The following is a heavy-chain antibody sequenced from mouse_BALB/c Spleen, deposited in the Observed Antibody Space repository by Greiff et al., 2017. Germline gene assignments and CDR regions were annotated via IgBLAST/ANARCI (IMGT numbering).Heavy chain of an antibody. CDR1: GFTFSSYT. Sequence: EVQLVESGGGLVQPGGSLKLSCAASGFTFSSYTMSWVRQTPEKRLEWVAYISNGGGSTYYPDTVKGRFTISRDNAKNTLYLQMSSLKSEDTAMYYCARIYYGNLYAMDYWGQGTSVTVSS. J-gene: IGHJ4*01. CDR3: ARIYYGNLYAMDY. CDR2: ISNGGGST. V-gene: IGHV5-12-2*01. D-gene: IGHD2-1*01.